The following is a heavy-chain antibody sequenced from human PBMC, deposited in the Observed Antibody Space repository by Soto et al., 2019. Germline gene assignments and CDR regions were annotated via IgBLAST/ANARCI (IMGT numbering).Heavy chain of an antibody. CDR1: GFTFSSYG. D-gene: IGHD4-17*01. CDR3: AKNPAVTSFKGVDYYMDV. V-gene: IGHV3-30*18. CDR2: ISYDGSNK. Sequence: GGSLRLSCAASGFTFSSYGMHWVRQAPGKGLEWVAVISYDGSNKYYADSVKGRFTISRDNSKNTLYLQMNSLRAEDTAVYYCAKNPAVTSFKGVDYYMDVWGKGTTVTVSS. J-gene: IGHJ6*03.